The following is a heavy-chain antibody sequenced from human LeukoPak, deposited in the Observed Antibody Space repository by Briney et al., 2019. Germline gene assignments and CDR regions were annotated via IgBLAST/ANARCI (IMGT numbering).Heavy chain of an antibody. J-gene: IGHJ4*02. Sequence: PGGSLRLSCAASGFTFRNHWMHWVRQTPGKGLVWVSRIKGDGTTTTYADSVRGRFTISRDNAKNTVYLQMNRLKGEDTGVYYCARDAAGLDYWGQGTLVTVSS. V-gene: IGHV3-74*01. D-gene: IGHD1-14*01. CDR1: GFTFRNHW. CDR3: ARDAAGLDY. CDR2: IKGDGTTT.